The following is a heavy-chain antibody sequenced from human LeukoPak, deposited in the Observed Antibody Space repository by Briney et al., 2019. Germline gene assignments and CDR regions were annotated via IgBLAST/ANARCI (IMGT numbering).Heavy chain of an antibody. CDR1: GYTFTGYY. D-gene: IGHD6-19*01. CDR3: ARDTTLAVAGTSKEYYFDY. V-gene: IGHV1-2*02. CDR2: INPNSGGT. J-gene: IGHJ4*02. Sequence: GASVKVSCKASGYTFTGYYMHWVRQAPGQGLEWMGWINPNSGGTNYAQKFQGRVTMTRDTSISTAYMELSRLRSDDTAVYCCARDTTLAVAGTSKEYYFDYWGQGTLVTVSS.